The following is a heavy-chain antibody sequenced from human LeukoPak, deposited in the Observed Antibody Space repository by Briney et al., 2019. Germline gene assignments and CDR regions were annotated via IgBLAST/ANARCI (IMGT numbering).Heavy chain of an antibody. J-gene: IGHJ1*01. Sequence: GGSLRLSCAASGFTFSSDSMNWVRQAPGKGLEWVSPISSRSSDIYYADSVKGRFTISRDNAKSSLYLQMNSLRAADTAVYYCARDEGYSQHWGQGTLVTAPS. CDR2: ISSRSSDI. V-gene: IGHV3-21*01. CDR1: GFTFSSDS. CDR3: ARDEGYSQH.